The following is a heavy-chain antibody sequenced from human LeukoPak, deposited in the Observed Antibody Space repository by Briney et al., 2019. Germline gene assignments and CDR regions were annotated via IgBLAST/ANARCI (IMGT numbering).Heavy chain of an antibody. Sequence: GSLRLSCAGSGFTFSSQWMSWVRQAPGKGLEWVANINQDGSQKYYVDSVKGRFTISRDNAKISLYLQMTSLRAEDTAVYYCAGAAYRGQGTLVTVSS. V-gene: IGHV3-7*04. J-gene: IGHJ4*02. CDR2: INQDGSQK. CDR1: GFTFSSQW. CDR3: AGAAY.